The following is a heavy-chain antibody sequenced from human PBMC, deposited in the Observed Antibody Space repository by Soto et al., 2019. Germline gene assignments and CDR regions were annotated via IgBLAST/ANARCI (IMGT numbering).Heavy chain of an antibody. CDR1: GGSISSSSYY. CDR3: ASQQLVHYYSGMDV. D-gene: IGHD6-13*01. V-gene: IGHV4-39*01. CDR2: IYYSGST. J-gene: IGHJ6*02. Sequence: QLQLQESGPGLVKPSETLSLTCTVSGGSISSSSYYWGWIRQPPGKWLEWIGSIYYSGSTYYNPSLKSRVTISVDTSKNQFSLKLSSVTAADTAGYYCASQQLVHYYSGMDVWGQGPTVTVS.